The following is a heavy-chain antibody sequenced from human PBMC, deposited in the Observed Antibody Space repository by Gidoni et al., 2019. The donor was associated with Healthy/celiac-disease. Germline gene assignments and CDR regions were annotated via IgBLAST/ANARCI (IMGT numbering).Heavy chain of an antibody. CDR1: GGSFSGYY. Sequence: QVQLQQWGAALLKPSETLSLTCAVYGGSFSGYYWSWIRQPPGKGLEWIGEINHSGSTNYNPSLKSRVTISVDTSKNQFSLKLSSVTAADTAVYYCARSQSGVAGTRRDFDYWGQGTLVTVSS. V-gene: IGHV4-34*01. D-gene: IGHD6-19*01. CDR2: INHSGST. J-gene: IGHJ4*02. CDR3: ARSQSGVAGTRRDFDY.